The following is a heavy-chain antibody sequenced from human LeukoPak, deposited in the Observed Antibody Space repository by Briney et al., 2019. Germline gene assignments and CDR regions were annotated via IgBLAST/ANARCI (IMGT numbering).Heavy chain of an antibody. J-gene: IGHJ4*02. CDR1: GFTFSSYG. D-gene: IGHD6-13*01. Sequence: PGGSLRLSCAASGFTFSSYGMHWVRQAPGKGLEWVAVIWYDGSNKYYADSVKGRFTISRHNSKNTLYLQMNSLRAEDTAVYYCASTLYSSSWSTFDYWGQGTLVTVSS. V-gene: IGHV3-33*01. CDR3: ASTLYSSSWSTFDY. CDR2: IWYDGSNK.